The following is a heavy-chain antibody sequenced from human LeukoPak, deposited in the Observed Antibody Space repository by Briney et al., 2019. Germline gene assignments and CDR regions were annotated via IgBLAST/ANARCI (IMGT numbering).Heavy chain of an antibody. J-gene: IGHJ6*02. CDR1: GFTFSSYG. D-gene: IGHD2-2*01. Sequence: GGSLRLSCAASGFTFSSYGMHWVRQAPGKGLEWVAVIWYDGSNKYYADSVKGRFTISRDNSKNTLYLQMNSLRAEDTAVYYCAREDIVVVPAAIAYYYYYGMDVWGQGTTVTVSS. CDR2: IWYDGSNK. CDR3: AREDIVVVPAAIAYYYYYGMDV. V-gene: IGHV3-33*01.